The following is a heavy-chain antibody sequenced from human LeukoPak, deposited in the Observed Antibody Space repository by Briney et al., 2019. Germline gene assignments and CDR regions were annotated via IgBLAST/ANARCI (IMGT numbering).Heavy chain of an antibody. V-gene: IGHV3-21*01. D-gene: IGHD3-10*01. Sequence: GGSLRLSCAASGFTFSTYTIHWVRQAPGKGLEWVSSISSSSSYIYYADSVKGRFTISRDNAKNSLYLQMNSLRAEDTAVYYCARASTTVGVSINYWGQGTLVTVSS. CDR3: ARASTTVGVSINY. CDR2: ISSSSSYI. J-gene: IGHJ4*02. CDR1: GFTFSTYT.